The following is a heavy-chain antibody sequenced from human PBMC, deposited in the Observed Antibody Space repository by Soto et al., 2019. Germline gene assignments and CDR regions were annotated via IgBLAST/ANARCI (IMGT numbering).Heavy chain of an antibody. J-gene: IGHJ5*01. D-gene: IGHD5-12*01. Sequence: HPGGSLRLSCAASGFSFSTYAMTWVRQAPGKGLQWVSAISGGDGSTYDADSVKGRFTISRDNSKNTLYLQMNSLRAEDTAVYFCAKARLGGPINFFFDSWGQGTLVTVSS. V-gene: IGHV3-23*01. CDR1: GFSFSTYA. CDR2: ISGGDGST. CDR3: AKARLGGPINFFFDS.